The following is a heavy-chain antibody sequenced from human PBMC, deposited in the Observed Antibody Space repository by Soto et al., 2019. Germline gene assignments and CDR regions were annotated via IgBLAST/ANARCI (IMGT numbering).Heavy chain of an antibody. J-gene: IGHJ4*02. D-gene: IGHD3-22*01. CDR1: GGSISSGNW. V-gene: IGHV4-4*02. CDR3: ARVGNYYDSSGYYVFDY. Sequence: SETLSLTCAVSGGSISSGNWWSWVRQPPGKGLEWIGEIYHSGSTNYNPSLKSRVTISVDKSKNQFSLKLSSVTAADTAVYYCARVGNYYDSSGYYVFDYWGQGTLVTVSS. CDR2: IYHSGST.